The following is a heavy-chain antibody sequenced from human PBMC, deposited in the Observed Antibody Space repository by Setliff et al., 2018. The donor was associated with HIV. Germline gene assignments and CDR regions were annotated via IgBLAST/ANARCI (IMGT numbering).Heavy chain of an antibody. CDR3: ARDPGGLYCTSASCQGGCFDP. Sequence: SETLSLTCNVSGGSISSSNYYWGWIRQPPGKGLEWIGSFHHSGSASYNPSLRSRVTISEDTSKNQFSLKLNSVTAADTAVYYCARDPGGLYCTSASCQGGCFDPWGQGTLVTVSS. D-gene: IGHD2-2*01. V-gene: IGHV4-39*07. CDR1: GGSISSSNYY. J-gene: IGHJ5*02. CDR2: FHHSGSA.